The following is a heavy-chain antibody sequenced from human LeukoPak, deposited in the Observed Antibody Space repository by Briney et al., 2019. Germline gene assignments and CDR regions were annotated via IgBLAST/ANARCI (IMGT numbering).Heavy chain of an antibody. Sequence: EASVKVTCKASGGTFSAYGISWVRQAPGQGLEWMGWISAYNGNTNYAQKLQGRVTMTTDTSTSTAYMELRSLRSDDTAVYYCARARGYSSSYNWFDPWGQGTLVTVSS. V-gene: IGHV1-18*01. CDR2: ISAYNGNT. CDR3: ARARGYSSSYNWFDP. J-gene: IGHJ5*02. CDR1: GGTFSAYG. D-gene: IGHD6-13*01.